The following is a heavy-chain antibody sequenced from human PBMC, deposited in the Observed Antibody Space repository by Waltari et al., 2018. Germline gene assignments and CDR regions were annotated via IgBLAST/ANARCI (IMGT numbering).Heavy chain of an antibody. J-gene: IGHJ4*02. CDR2: ISSDRGTK. CDR3: ARDRQGASSWSGEITH. CDR1: GFTFINYA. V-gene: IGHV3-30*04. Sequence: QVNLVESGGGVGQPGMSLGLSCTASGFTFINYAMHWVRQGPGKALECLAVISSDRGTKYYADSVKGRFIISRDKSTNTLARQMNGLTTEDAAVYYWARDRQGASSWSGEITHWGQGTLVTVTS. D-gene: IGHD6-13*01.